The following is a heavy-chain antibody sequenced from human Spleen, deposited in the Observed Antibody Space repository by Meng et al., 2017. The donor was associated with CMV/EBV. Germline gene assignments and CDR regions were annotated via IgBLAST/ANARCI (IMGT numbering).Heavy chain of an antibody. V-gene: IGHV7-4-1*02. CDR1: FTKYR. D-gene: IGHD3-22*01. CDR2: INADTGNP. CDR3: AKSDQYYYDSRGYYFRLWY. J-gene: IGHJ4*02. Sequence: FTKYRINRVRQAPGQGLEWLGWINADTGNPTYAQDFTGRFVFSLDTSVSTAYLQISSLKAEDTAVYYCAKSDQYYYDSRGYYFRLWYWGQGTLVTVSS.